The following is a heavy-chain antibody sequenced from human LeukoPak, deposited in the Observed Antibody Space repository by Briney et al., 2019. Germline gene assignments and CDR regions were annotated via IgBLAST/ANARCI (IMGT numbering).Heavy chain of an antibody. CDR3: ARDSPVVPAAIFYYYYGMDV. Sequence: ASVKVSCKASGYTFTSHYMHWVRQAPGQGLEWMGIINPSGGSTSYAQKFQGRVTMTRDTSTSTVYMELSSLRSEDTAVYYCARDSPVVPAAIFYYYYGMDVWGQGTTVTVSS. J-gene: IGHJ6*02. D-gene: IGHD2-2*01. V-gene: IGHV1-46*01. CDR2: INPSGGST. CDR1: GYTFTSHY.